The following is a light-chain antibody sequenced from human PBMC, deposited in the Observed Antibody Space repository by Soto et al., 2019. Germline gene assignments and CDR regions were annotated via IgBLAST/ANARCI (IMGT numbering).Light chain of an antibody. Sequence: IQMTQSPSSLSASVGDSVTVTCRASQSININLNWYQQKPGKAPTLLLYGASSLQSGVPSRFPGGASRTDFTLAISSLQPEDFATYYCQQSYRSPYTFGQGPKLEIK. CDR1: QSININ. J-gene: IGKJ2*01. CDR2: GAS. CDR3: QQSYRSPYT. V-gene: IGKV1-39*01.